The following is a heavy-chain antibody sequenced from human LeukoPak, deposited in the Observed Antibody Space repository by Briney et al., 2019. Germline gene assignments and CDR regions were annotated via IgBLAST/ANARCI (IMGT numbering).Heavy chain of an antibody. V-gene: IGHV4-59*01. CDR2: IYYSGST. D-gene: IGHD2-15*01. CDR1: GGSISSYY. Sequence: PSETLSLTCTVSGGSISSYYWSWIRQPPGKGLEWIGYIYYSGSTNYNPSLKSRVTISVDTSKNQFSLKLSSVTAADTAVYYCARRKYCSGGSCPFDYWGQGTLVTVSS. CDR3: ARRKYCSGGSCPFDY. J-gene: IGHJ4*02.